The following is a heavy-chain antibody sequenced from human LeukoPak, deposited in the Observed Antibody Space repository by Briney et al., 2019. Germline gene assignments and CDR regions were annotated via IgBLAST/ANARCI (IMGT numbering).Heavy chain of an antibody. V-gene: IGHV7-4-1*02. CDR3: ARGTLGYCSSTSCYGIRYVLGDYYYYMDV. CDR2: INTSTGNP. CDR1: GYTFTSYA. Sequence: ASVKVSCKASGYTFTSYAMNWVRQAPGQGLEWMGWINTSTGNPTYAQGFTGRFVFSLDTSVSTAYLQISSLKAEDTAVYYCARGTLGYCSSTSCYGIRYVLGDYYYYMDVWGKGTTVTVSS. D-gene: IGHD2-2*01. J-gene: IGHJ6*03.